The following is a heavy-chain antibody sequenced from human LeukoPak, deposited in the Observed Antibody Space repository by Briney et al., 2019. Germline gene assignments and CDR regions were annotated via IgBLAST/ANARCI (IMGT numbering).Heavy chain of an antibody. D-gene: IGHD6-13*01. CDR2: IRYDGSNK. CDR3: ASLGMSNQETLVHFDL. Sequence: PGGSLRLSCAASGFTFSSYGMHWVRQAPGKGLEWVAFIRYDGSNKYYADSVKGRFTISRDNAKNSLYLQMNSLRAEDTAVYYCASLGMSNQETLVHFDLWGRGTLVTVSS. J-gene: IGHJ2*01. V-gene: IGHV3-30*02. CDR1: GFTFSSYG.